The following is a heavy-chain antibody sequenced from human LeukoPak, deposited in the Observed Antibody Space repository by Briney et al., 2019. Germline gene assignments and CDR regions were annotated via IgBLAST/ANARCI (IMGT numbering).Heavy chain of an antibody. CDR1: GYTFSNYG. Sequence: ASVKVSCKTSGYTFSNYGISWVRQAPGQGLEWMGWITAYNGNRLYAQKLQGRVTMTTDTSTSTAYMELRSLGSDDTAVYYCARGAYYDFWSGYRRTQNWFDPWGQGTLVTVSS. CDR3: ARGAYYDFWSGYRRTQNWFDP. CDR2: ITAYNGNR. J-gene: IGHJ5*02. V-gene: IGHV1-18*01. D-gene: IGHD3-3*01.